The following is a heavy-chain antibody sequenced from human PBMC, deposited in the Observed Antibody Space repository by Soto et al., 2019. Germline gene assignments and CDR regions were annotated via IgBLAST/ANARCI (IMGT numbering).Heavy chain of an antibody. D-gene: IGHD6-19*01. CDR2: RKQDGSEE. J-gene: IGHJ4*02. CDR1: GFTFSSYW. Sequence: GGSLRRSCAASGFTFSSYWMSWVRQAPGKGLEWVANRKQDGSEEYYVDCVKGRFTISIDNAQNSLYLQMNSLRAEDTAVYYSAEFYSSGWFDYWGQGTRVNGSS. CDR3: AEFYSSGWFDY. V-gene: IGHV3-7*01.